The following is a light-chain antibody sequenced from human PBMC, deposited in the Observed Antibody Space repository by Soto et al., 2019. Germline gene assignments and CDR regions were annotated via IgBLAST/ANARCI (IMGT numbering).Light chain of an antibody. CDR1: QDISNY. V-gene: IGKV1-27*01. CDR2: AAS. J-gene: IGKJ1*01. Sequence: DIQMTQSPSSLSASVGDRVTITCRSTQDISNYLAWYQQKPGKVPNLLIYAASTLQSGVPSRCSGSRSGADVTLTISSLQPEDVAAYYCQNYNSATPRTFGQGTKLDI. CDR3: QNYNSATPRT.